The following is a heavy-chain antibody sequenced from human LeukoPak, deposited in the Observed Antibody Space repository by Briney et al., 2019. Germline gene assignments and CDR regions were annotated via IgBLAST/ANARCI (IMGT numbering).Heavy chain of an antibody. V-gene: IGHV4-59*01. CDR1: GGSISSYY. Sequence: SETLSLTCTVSGGSISSYYWSWIRQPPGKGLEWIGYIYYSGTTNYNPSLKSRVTISVDTSKNQFSLKLSSVTAADTAVYYCARGGTMYYYDSSGYSYYFDYWGQGTLVTVSS. CDR3: ARGGTMYYYDSSGYSYYFDY. D-gene: IGHD3-22*01. J-gene: IGHJ4*02. CDR2: IYYSGTT.